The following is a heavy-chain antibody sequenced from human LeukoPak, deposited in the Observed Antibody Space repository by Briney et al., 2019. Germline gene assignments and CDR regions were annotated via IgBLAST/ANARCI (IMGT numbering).Heavy chain of an antibody. CDR2: VNPSNGAT. D-gene: IGHD3-22*01. V-gene: IGHV1-46*01. Sequence: ASVKVSCKASGYTFTNYYIHWVRQAPGQGLEWMGIVNPSNGATSFARKFRGRVTLTRDTSTSTVYMELSSLRSEDTAMYYCARATQQWFFFDYWGQGTLVTVSS. CDR1: GYTFTNYY. J-gene: IGHJ4*02. CDR3: ARATQQWFFFDY.